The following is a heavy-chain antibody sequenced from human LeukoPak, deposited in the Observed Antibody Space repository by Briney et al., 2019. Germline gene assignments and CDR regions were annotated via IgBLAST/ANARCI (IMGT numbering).Heavy chain of an antibody. CDR1: GGSISSGSYY. D-gene: IGHD3-22*01. Sequence: SQTLSLTCTVSGGSISSGSYYWSWIRQPAGKGLEWIGRIYTSGSTNYNPSLKSRVTISVDTSKNQFSLKLSSVTAADTAVYYCAACSSGYYGSFDYWGQGTLVTVSS. J-gene: IGHJ4*02. CDR2: IYTSGST. V-gene: IGHV4-61*02. CDR3: AACSSGYYGSFDY.